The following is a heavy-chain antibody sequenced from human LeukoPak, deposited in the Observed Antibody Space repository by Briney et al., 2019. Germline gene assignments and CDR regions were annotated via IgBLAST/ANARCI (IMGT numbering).Heavy chain of an antibody. J-gene: IGHJ4*02. CDR1: GFTFNTYA. Sequence: GGSPRLSCVASGFTFNTYAIHWVRQAPGKGLEWVALISYNGGKKDYADSVKGRFTISRDKSKNTLYLQMNSLRPEDTAVYYCARDGCSVTSCWTWWGYFDYWGQGTLVTVSS. V-gene: IGHV3-30*04. CDR2: ISYNGGKK. CDR3: ARDGCSVTSCWTWWGYFDY. D-gene: IGHD2-2*01.